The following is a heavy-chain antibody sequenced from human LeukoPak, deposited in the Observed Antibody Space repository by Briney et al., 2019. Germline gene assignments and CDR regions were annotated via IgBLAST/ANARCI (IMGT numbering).Heavy chain of an antibody. D-gene: IGHD6-13*01. CDR2: IFYSGST. J-gene: IGHJ3*02. CDR3: ARHASPGWRKTKRRGSSSWYDDAFDI. Sequence: SETLSHTRTVSGGSLSSSSYYWGWPRQPPGGGREWIGCIFYSGSTYYNPSLKSRVTISVDTSKKQFSLKLSSVTAADTAVYYCARHASPGWRKTKRRGSSSWYDDAFDIWGQGTMVTVSS. V-gene: IGHV4-39*01. CDR1: GGSLSSSSYY.